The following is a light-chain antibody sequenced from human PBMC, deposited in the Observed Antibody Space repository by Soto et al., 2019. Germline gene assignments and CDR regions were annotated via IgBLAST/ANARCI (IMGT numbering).Light chain of an antibody. CDR2: RNN. CDR3: ATWDDSLNGVV. CDR1: SSNIGGNY. Sequence: QSVLTQPPSASGTPGQRVTISCSGSSSNIGGNYVYWYQQLPGTAPKLLIQRNNQRPSGVPDRFSGSKSGTSASLAISGLQAEDEADYYCATWDDSLNGVVFGGGTKLTV. V-gene: IGLV1-47*01. J-gene: IGLJ2*01.